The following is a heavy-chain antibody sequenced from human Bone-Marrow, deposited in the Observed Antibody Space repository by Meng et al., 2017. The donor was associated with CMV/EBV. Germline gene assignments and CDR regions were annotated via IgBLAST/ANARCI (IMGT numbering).Heavy chain of an antibody. CDR2: IRYDGSNK. J-gene: IGHJ5*02. D-gene: IGHD1-26*01. V-gene: IGHV3-30*02. CDR3: AKWVGPSFDP. CDR1: GFTFSSYG. Sequence: GESLKISCAASGFTFSSYGMHWVRQAPGKGLEWVAFIRYDGSNKYYADSVKGRFTISRDNSKNTLYLQMNSLRVEDTALYYCAKWVGPSFDPWGQGTLVTVSS.